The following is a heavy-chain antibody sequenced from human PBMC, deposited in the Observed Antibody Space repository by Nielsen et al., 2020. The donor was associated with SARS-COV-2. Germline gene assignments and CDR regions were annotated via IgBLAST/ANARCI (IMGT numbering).Heavy chain of an antibody. CDR3: VRIDMATISVDY. CDR2: IFYRGST. D-gene: IGHD5-24*01. CDR1: GGSVSSGSHY. V-gene: IGHV4-61*01. J-gene: IGHJ4*02. Sequence: SETLSLTCIVSGGSVSSGSHYWSWIRQPPGKGLEWIGYIFYRGSTNYNPSLKSRVTISVDTSKNQFSLEVNSVTAADTAVYYCVRIDMATISVDYWGQGTLVTVSS.